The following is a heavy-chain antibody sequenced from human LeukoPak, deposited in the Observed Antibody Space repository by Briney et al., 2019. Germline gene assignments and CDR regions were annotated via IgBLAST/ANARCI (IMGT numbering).Heavy chain of an antibody. CDR3: ARDGGSSGWYVGYFDY. CDR2: ISYDGSNK. J-gene: IGHJ4*02. V-gene: IGHV3-30-3*01. CDR1: GFTFSSYA. Sequence: GGSLRLSCAASGFTFSSYAMHWVRQAPGKGLEWVAVISYDGSNKYYADSVKGRFTISRDNSKNTLYLQMNSLRAKDTAVYYCARDGGSSGWYVGYFDYWGQGTLVTVSS. D-gene: IGHD6-19*01.